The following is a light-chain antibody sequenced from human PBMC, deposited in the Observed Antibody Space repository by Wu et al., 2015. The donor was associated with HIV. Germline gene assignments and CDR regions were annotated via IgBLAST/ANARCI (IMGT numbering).Light chain of an antibody. V-gene: IGKV3D-15*01. CDR2: DAS. J-gene: IGKJ3*01. CDR1: QTIGSH. Sequence: EIEMTQSPATLSVSPGERATLSCRASQTIGSHLAWYQHKRGQAPRLLIHDASIRATGIPPRFSGSGSRTDFTLTISRLEPEDFAVYFCQQYRTFGPGTKVDIK. CDR3: QQYRT.